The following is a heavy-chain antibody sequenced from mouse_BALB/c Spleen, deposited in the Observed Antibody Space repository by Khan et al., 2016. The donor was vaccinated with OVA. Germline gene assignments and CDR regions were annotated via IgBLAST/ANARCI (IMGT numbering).Heavy chain of an antibody. D-gene: IGHD2-14*01. CDR2: INTHSGVP. V-gene: IGHV9-4*02. CDR1: GYTFTTAG. Sequence: QIQLVQSGPELKKPGETVRISCKASGYTFTTAGMQWVQKMPGKGLKWIGWINTHSGVPKYAEDFKGRFAFSLETSASTVYLQITNLKNGDTATYFCARGGAAYYRNDGGAMDYWGQGTSVTVSS. J-gene: IGHJ4*01. CDR3: ARGGAAYYRNDGGAMDY.